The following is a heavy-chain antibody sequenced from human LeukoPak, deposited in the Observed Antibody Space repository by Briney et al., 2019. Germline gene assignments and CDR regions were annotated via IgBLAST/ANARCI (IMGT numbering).Heavy chain of an antibody. J-gene: IGHJ3*02. Sequence: GESLKISCKGSGYSFTSQWIGWVRQMPGKGLEWMGIIYPGDSDTRYSPSFQGQVTISVDKSISTAYLQWSSLKASDTAMYYCARTRGVIGALDAFDIWGQGTMVTVSS. CDR2: IYPGDSDT. D-gene: IGHD3-10*01. CDR3: ARTRGVIGALDAFDI. CDR1: GYSFTSQW. V-gene: IGHV5-51*01.